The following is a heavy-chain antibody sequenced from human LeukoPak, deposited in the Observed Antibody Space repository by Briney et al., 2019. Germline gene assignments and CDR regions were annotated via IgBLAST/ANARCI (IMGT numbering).Heavy chain of an antibody. CDR3: AASVTMVRGVTFDD. CDR1: GYTFTRYY. Sequence: ASVKVSFKASGYTFTRYYMHWVRQAPGQELEWMGRINPNSGGTNYAQKFQGRVTMTRYTSISTPYMTLSMLRSDDTVVYCCAASVTMVRGVTFDDWGHGALVTVSS. V-gene: IGHV1-2*05. CDR2: INPNSGGT. J-gene: IGHJ4*03. D-gene: IGHD3-10*01.